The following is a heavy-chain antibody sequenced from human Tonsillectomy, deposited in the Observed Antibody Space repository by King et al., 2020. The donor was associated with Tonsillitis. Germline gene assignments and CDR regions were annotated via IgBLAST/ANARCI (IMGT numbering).Heavy chain of an antibody. CDR2: IIPIFGTA. D-gene: IGHD5-18*01. V-gene: IGHV1-69*01. CDR3: ARESVDTLMGNYYYYGLDV. Sequence: VQLVESGAEVKKPGSSVKVSCKAAGGTFSSFAITWVRQAPGQGLEWTGGIIPIFGTANSAQKFQGRVTITADESTSTAYMELSSLRSEDTAVYFCARESVDTLMGNYYYYGLDVWGQGTTVTVSS. J-gene: IGHJ6*02. CDR1: GGTFSSFA.